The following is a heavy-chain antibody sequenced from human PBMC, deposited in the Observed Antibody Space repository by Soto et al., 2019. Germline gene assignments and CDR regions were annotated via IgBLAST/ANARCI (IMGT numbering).Heavy chain of an antibody. V-gene: IGHV3-30-3*01. Sequence: VQLVESGGGLVLPARSLRLSCVASGFIFNSYGFHWVRQAPGRGLEWVAAISYDGNDKNYADSVKGRFTISRDNSNNTLFLQMDSMKPEDTALYYCARDAEYSSVFDYWGQGALVTVSS. CDR3: ARDAEYSSVFDY. CDR1: GFIFNSYG. J-gene: IGHJ4*02. D-gene: IGHD6-6*01. CDR2: ISYDGNDK.